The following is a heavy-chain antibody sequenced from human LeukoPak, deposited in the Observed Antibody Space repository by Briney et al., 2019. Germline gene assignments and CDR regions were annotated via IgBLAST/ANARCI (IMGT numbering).Heavy chain of an antibody. CDR3: AKSYSNYAYYYYYMDV. D-gene: IGHD4-11*01. CDR1: GVTFSSYA. V-gene: IGHV3-23*01. J-gene: IGHJ6*03. CDR2: ISGSGGST. Sequence: GGSLRLSCAASGVTFSSYAMSWVRQAPGKGPEWVSAISGSGGSTYYADSVKGRFTISRDNSKNTLYLQMNSLRAEDTAVYYCAKSYSNYAYYYYYMDVWGKGTTVTVSS.